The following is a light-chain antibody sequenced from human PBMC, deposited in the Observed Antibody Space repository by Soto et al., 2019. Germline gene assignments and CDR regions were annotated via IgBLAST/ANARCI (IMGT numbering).Light chain of an antibody. J-gene: IGKJ1*01. Sequence: EIVMTQSPATLYVSPGERATLSCRASQSFSSNLAWYQQKPGQAPRLLIYGASTRATGIPARFSGSGSGTEFTLTISSLQSEDFAVYYCQHYNNWPRTFGQGTKVEI. CDR2: GAS. CDR3: QHYNNWPRT. CDR1: QSFSSN. V-gene: IGKV3-15*01.